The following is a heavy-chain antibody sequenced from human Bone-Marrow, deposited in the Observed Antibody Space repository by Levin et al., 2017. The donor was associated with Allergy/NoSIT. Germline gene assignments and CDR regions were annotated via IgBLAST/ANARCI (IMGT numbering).Heavy chain of an antibody. CDR2: VSWNSGNI. J-gene: IGHJ3*01. V-gene: IGHV3-9*01. Sequence: GGSLRLSCAASGFTFAGYAMHWVRQAPGKGPEWVSSVSWNSGNIYYADSVKGRFTLSRDNAKNSLYLQLSSLRSDDTALYYCAKSGTYNSSSDAFDLWGQGRMVTVSS. CDR1: GFTFAGYA. CDR3: AKSGTYNSSSDAFDL. D-gene: IGHD6-6*01.